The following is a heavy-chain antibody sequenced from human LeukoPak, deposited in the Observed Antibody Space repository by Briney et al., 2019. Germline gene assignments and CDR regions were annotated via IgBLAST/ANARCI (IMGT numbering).Heavy chain of an antibody. D-gene: IGHD4-17*01. CDR1: GFTFDDYA. CDR3: ARAPYGDYGNWFDP. Sequence: GGSLRLSCAASGFTFDDYAMHWVRQAPGKGLEWVSSISSSSSYIYYADSVKGRFTISRDNAKNSLYLQMNSLRAEDTAVYYCARAPYGDYGNWFDPWGQGTLVTVSS. V-gene: IGHV3-21*01. CDR2: ISSSSSYI. J-gene: IGHJ5*02.